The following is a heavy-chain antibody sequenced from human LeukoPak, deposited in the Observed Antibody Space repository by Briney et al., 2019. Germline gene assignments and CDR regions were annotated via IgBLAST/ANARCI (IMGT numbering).Heavy chain of an antibody. V-gene: IGHV3-15*01. Sequence: GGSLRLSCAASGFTFSNAWMSWVRQAPGKGLEGVGRIKSKTDGGTTDYAAPVKGRFTISRDDSKNTLYLQMNSLKTEDTAVYYCTLEMATMPFDYWGQGTLVTVSS. CDR3: TLEMATMPFDY. D-gene: IGHD5-24*01. CDR1: GFTFSNAW. J-gene: IGHJ4*02. CDR2: IKSKTDGGTT.